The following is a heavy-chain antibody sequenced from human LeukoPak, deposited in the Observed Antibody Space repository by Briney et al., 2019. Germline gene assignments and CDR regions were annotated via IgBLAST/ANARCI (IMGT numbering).Heavy chain of an antibody. D-gene: IGHD3-10*01. Sequence: GGSLRLSCAASGFTFSSYAMSWVRQAPGKGLEWVSAISGSSGSTYYADSVKGRFTVSRDDSKSTLYLQMNSLGAEDTAVYYCAKGYFGSGSYYFDYWGQGTLVTVSS. J-gene: IGHJ4*02. V-gene: IGHV3-23*01. CDR3: AKGYFGSGSYYFDY. CDR1: GFTFSSYA. CDR2: ISGSSGST.